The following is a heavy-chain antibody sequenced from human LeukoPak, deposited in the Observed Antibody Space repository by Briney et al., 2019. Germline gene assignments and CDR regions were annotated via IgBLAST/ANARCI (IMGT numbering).Heavy chain of an antibody. CDR2: IWYDGSNK. CDR3: ARDGKTYYDFWRGYSYYYYYMDV. CDR1: GFTFSNKL. V-gene: IGHV3-33*01. Sequence: GGSLRLSCAASGFTFSNKLTHWVRQAPGKGLDWVAVIWYDGSNKDYADSVKGRFTISRDNSKNTLYLQMNSLRAEDTAVYYCARDGKTYYDFWRGYSYYYYYMDVWGKGTTVTVSS. J-gene: IGHJ6*03. D-gene: IGHD3-3*01.